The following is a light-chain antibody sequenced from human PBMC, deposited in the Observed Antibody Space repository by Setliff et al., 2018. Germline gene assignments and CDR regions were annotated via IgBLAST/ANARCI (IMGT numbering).Light chain of an antibody. CDR3: SSYTSSSTL. J-gene: IGLJ1*01. V-gene: IGLV2-14*03. CDR1: SSDVGGYDF. CDR2: DVL. Sequence: ALTQPASVSGSPGQSITISCTGTSSDVGGYDFVSWYQQHPGKAPKLMIFDVLNRPSGVSDRFSGSKSGNTASLTITGLQAEDEADYYCSSYTSSSTLFGTGTKVTV.